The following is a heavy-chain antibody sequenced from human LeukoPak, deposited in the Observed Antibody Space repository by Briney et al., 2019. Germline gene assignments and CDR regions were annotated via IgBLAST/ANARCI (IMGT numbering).Heavy chain of an antibody. CDR1: RGTFSSYA. CDR2: VIPIFGTP. V-gene: IGHV1-69*05. J-gene: IGHJ4*02. Sequence: SVKVSCKASRGTFSSYAINWVRQAPGQGLEWMGGVIPIFGTPYYAQKFQGRVTITTDGSTSTAYMDLRSLRSEDTAVYYCARGRSDYDSNGYYFDFWGQGTLVTVSP. D-gene: IGHD3-22*01. CDR3: ARGRSDYDSNGYYFDF.